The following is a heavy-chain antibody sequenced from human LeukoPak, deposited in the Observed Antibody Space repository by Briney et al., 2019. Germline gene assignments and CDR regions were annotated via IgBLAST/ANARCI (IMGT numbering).Heavy chain of an antibody. V-gene: IGHV4-30-4*01. CDR1: GGSISSGDYY. J-gene: IGHJ4*02. Sequence: PSETLSLTCTVSGGSISSGDYYWSWIRQPPGKGLEWTGYIYYSGSTYYNPSLKSRVTISADTSKNQFSLKLTSVTAADTAVYYCAREPYGRFDYWGQGTLVTVSS. CDR2: IYYSGST. CDR3: AREPYGRFDY. D-gene: IGHD3-10*01.